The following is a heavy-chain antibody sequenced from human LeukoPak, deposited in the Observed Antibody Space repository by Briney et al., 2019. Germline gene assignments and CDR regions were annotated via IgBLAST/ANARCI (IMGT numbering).Heavy chain of an antibody. CDR1: GFTFSSYS. V-gene: IGHV3-48*04. J-gene: IGHJ4*02. D-gene: IGHD1-26*01. CDR3: ARGIFGVGATLDY. CDR2: ISSSSSTI. Sequence: AGGSLRLSCAASGFTFSSYSMNWVRQAPGKGLEWVSYISSSSSTIYYADSVKGRFTISRDNAKNSLYLQMNSLRAEDTAVYYCARGIFGVGATLDYWGQGTLVTVSS.